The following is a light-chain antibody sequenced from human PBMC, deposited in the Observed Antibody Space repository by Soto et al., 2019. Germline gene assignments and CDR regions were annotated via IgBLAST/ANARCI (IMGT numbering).Light chain of an antibody. V-gene: IGKV3-11*01. CDR2: DAF. Sequence: EVVLTQAPATLSLSPGERVTLSCRASQNIDTYLAWHQHKPGQAPRLLIYDAFTRATGIPARFSGSGSGTDFTLTISSLEPEDSAIYYCQQRSHWPLTFGGGTKVEIK. CDR1: QNIDTY. J-gene: IGKJ4*01. CDR3: QQRSHWPLT.